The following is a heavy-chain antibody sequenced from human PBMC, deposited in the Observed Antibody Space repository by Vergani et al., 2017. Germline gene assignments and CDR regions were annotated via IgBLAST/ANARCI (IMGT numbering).Heavy chain of an antibody. V-gene: IGHV4-61*02. D-gene: IGHD1-26*01. Sequence: QVQLQASGPGLVKPSQTLSLTCPVSGASLSRVGYYWTWLRQSAGKRLDWNGDILGSGTANYNPSLLGRVSMSVATSKNKFSLTLSSVNATDTAVYYCARGSSAAGYSGPDSWGQGTRVTVSS. CDR2: ILGSGTA. J-gene: IGHJ4*02. CDR3: ARGSSAAGYSGPDS. CDR1: GASLSRVGYY.